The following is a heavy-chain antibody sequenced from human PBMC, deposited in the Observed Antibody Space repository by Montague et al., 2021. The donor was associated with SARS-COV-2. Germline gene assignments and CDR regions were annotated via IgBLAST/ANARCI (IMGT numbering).Heavy chain of an antibody. CDR2: LSGDGGDT. V-gene: IGHV3-23*01. CDR1: GFTFRTFA. CDR3: AKVVDEYFDYVFPFYYYAMDV. D-gene: IGHD3-9*01. J-gene: IGHJ6*02. Sequence: SLRLSCAASGFTFRTFAMSWVRQAPGKGPEWVSSLSGDGGDTSYADSVKGRFTISRDNSKNTMYLQMNSLRPGDTALYYCAKVVDEYFDYVFPFYYYAMDVWGQGTTVTVSS.